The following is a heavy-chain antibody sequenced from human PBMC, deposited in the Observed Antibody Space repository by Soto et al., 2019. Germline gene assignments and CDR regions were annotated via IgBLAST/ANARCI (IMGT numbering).Heavy chain of an antibody. CDR3: AKELVVPGYCSSTSCTYGMDV. CDR2: ISYDGSNK. J-gene: IGHJ6*02. V-gene: IGHV3-30*18. D-gene: IGHD2-2*01. CDR1: GFTFSSYG. Sequence: QVQLVESGGGVVQPGRSLRLSCAASGFTFSSYGMHWVRQAPGKGLEWVAVISYDGSNKYYADSVKGRFTISRDNSKNTLYLQMNSLRAEDTAVYYCAKELVVPGYCSSTSCTYGMDVWGQGTTVTVSS.